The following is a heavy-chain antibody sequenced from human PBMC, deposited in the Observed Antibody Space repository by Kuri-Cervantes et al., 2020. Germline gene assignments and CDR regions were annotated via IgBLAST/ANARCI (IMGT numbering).Heavy chain of an antibody. CDR1: GYSFTSYW. D-gene: IGHD3-3*01. Sequence: GESLKISCKGSGYSFTSYWIGWVRQMPGKGLEWMGIIYPGDSDTRYSPSFQGQVTISADKSISTAYLQWSSLKASDTAMHYCARIRGGRITIFGVVIMDWFDPWGQGTLVTVSS. J-gene: IGHJ5*02. CDR3: ARIRGGRITIFGVVIMDWFDP. CDR2: IYPGDSDT. V-gene: IGHV5-51*01.